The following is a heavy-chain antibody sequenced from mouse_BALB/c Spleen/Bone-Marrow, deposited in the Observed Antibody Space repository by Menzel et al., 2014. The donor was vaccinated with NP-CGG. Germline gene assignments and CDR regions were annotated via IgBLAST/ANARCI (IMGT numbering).Heavy chain of an antibody. CDR3: ARRYGSLWYFDV. V-gene: IGHV1-7*01. J-gene: IGHJ1*01. CDR1: GYTFTDYW. D-gene: IGHD1-1*01. CDR2: INPSGGYT. Sequence: VKLMESGAELAKPGASVKMSCKASGYTFTDYWMHWVKQRPGQGLEWIGYINPSGGYTEYNQKFKDKATLTADKSSSTAYMQLNILTSEDSAVYYCARRYGSLWYFDVWGAGTTVTVSS.